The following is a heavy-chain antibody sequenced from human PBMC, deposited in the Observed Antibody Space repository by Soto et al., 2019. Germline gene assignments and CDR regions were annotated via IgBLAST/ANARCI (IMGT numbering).Heavy chain of an antibody. D-gene: IGHD6-19*01. Sequence: SVKVSCKASGYTFTSYGISCVRQAPGQGLEWMGWISAYNGNTNYAQKLQGRVTMTTDTSTSTAYMELRSLRSDDTAVYYCARSPYSSGWRDAFDIWGQGTMVTVSS. CDR2: ISAYNGNT. J-gene: IGHJ3*02. CDR1: GYTFTSYG. V-gene: IGHV1-18*01. CDR3: ARSPYSSGWRDAFDI.